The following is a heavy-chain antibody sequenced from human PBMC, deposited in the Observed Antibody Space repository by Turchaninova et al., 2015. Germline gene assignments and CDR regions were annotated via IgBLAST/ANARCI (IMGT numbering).Heavy chain of an antibody. D-gene: IGHD2-21*02. CDR3: ARAYCDGDCLASAGMDV. J-gene: IGHJ6*02. V-gene: IGHV4-59*12. CDR1: GGSMNTYY. Sequence: QVYLQESGPGLVRPSETLSLTCTVPGGSMNTYYWNWIRQAPGTGLEVMGYIYYFVRTSYNPSPQGTCTVYIYFSKSAFSLNLHSATASDTAVHYGARAYCDGDCLASAGMDVWGQGTTVTVSS. CDR2: IYYFVRT.